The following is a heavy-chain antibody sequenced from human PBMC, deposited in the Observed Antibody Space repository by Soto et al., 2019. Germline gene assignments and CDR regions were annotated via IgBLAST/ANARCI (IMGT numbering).Heavy chain of an antibody. J-gene: IGHJ3*02. CDR1: GFTFSSYG. CDR2: ISNNSSYI. Sequence: GGSLRLSCAASGFTFSSYGMHWVRQAPGKGLEWVSVISNNSSYIYYADSVKGRFTISRDNAKNSLYLQMNSLRAEDTAVYYCAKRGPHDAFDIWGQGTMVTVSS. D-gene: IGHD2-15*01. V-gene: IGHV3-21*01. CDR3: AKRGPHDAFDI.